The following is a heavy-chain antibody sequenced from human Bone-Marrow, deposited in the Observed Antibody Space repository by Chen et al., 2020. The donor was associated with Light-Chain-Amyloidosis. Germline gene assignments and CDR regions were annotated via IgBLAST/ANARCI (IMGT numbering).Heavy chain of an antibody. D-gene: IGHD3-22*01. CDR3: AKEASTGYYRTADY. CDR2: ITYGGTNQ. V-gene: IGHV3-30*18. Sequence: QVQLLESGGGVVHPGESLRLSCAASDFTFSSCGMHWVRQAPGKGLEWLDVITYGGTNQYYADSVRGRFSIFTDNSKNIVYLQMSSLRTEDTAVYYCAKEASTGYYRTADYWGQGTLVTVSS. J-gene: IGHJ4*02. CDR1: DFTFSSCG.